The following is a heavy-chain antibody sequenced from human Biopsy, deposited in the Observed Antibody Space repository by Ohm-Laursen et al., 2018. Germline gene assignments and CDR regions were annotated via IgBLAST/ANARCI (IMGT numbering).Heavy chain of an antibody. CDR2: IWYDGSNK. CDR3: ARDRYYGSESYYSHYNMDV. Sequence: LSLTCAVSNSSISRGYYWVWIRQSPGRGLEWVAVIWYDGSNKYSADSVKGRFSISRDNSKNTVYLQMNSLRAADTAVYYCARDRYYGSESYYSHYNMDVWGQGTTVSASS. J-gene: IGHJ6*02. V-gene: IGHV3-33*07. CDR1: NSSISRGYY. D-gene: IGHD3-10*01.